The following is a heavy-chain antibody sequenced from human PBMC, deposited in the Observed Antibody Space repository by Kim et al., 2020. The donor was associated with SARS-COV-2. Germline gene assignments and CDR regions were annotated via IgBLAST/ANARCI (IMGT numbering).Heavy chain of an antibody. CDR2: ISPSLRQA. CDR1: GYIFVNSA. D-gene: IGHD3-22*01. V-gene: IGHV1-18*01. CDR3: ARGFYYDSSGSQLYYFAY. J-gene: IGHJ4*01. Sequence: ASVKVSCRASGYIFVNSAITWVRQAPGRGLEWVGWISPSLRQAFYAPNFEGRVTMTADTSTDTAYLDLRRLTSDDTAVYYCARGFYYDSSGSQLYYFAYW.